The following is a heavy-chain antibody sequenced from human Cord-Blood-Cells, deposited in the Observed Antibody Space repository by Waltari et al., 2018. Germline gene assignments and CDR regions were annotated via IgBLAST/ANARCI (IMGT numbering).Heavy chain of an antibody. CDR3: ARQAGDYYYYGMDV. D-gene: IGHD4-17*01. CDR1: GGSVSSYT. J-gene: IGHJ6*02. CDR2: IYTSGST. V-gene: IGHV4-4*07. Sequence: QVQLQEAGPGLGEPAETLSLTCTVSGGSVSSYTWSWLRPPAWKGLEWIGRIYTSGSTNYNPSLKRRVTMSVDTSKNQFSLKLSSVTAADTAVYYCARQAGDYYYYGMDVWGQGTTVTVSS.